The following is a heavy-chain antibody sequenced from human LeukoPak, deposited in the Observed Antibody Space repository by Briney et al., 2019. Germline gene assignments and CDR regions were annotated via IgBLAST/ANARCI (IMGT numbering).Heavy chain of an antibody. J-gene: IGHJ3*02. CDR3: ARAGGYYDSSGYYEDDAFDI. CDR1: GGSTSSYY. CDR2: IYYSGST. V-gene: IGHV4-59*01. Sequence: PSETLSLTCTVSGGSTSSYYWSWIRQPPGKGLEWIGYIYYSGSTNYNPSLKSRVTISVDTSKNQFSLKLSSVTAADTAVYYCARAGGYYDSSGYYEDDAFDIWGQGTMVTVSS. D-gene: IGHD3-22*01.